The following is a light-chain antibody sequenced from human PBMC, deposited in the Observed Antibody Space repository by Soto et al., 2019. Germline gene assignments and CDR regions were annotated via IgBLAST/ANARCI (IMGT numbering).Light chain of an antibody. J-gene: IGKJ1*01. CDR2: AAS. Sequence: IQLAPSPSTLAAFLGDRVTISCRASQSISKWLAWYQQKPGKAPKLLVHAASNLERGVPSRFRGSGSGTEFALTISSLQPDDLATYYCQQYETYSRTFGQGTTVDIK. V-gene: IGKV1-5*03. CDR3: QQYETYSRT. CDR1: QSISKW.